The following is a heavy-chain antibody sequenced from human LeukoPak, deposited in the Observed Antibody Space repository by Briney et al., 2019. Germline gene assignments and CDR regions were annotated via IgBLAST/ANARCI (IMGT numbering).Heavy chain of an antibody. J-gene: IGHJ4*02. V-gene: IGHV4-59*01. D-gene: IGHD2-2*01. Sequence: PSETLSLTCTVSGGSISSYYWSWMRQPRGKGLEWIGYIYYSGTTNYNPSLKSRVTISVDTSKNQFSLKLSSVTAADTAVYYCARVQVVPAATQHFDYWGQGTLVTVSS. CDR2: IYYSGTT. CDR3: ARVQVVPAATQHFDY. CDR1: GGSISSYY.